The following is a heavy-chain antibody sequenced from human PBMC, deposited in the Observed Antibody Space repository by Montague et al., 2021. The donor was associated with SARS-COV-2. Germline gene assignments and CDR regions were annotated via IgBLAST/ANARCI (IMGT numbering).Heavy chain of an antibody. CDR1: GFSLSTSGMC. J-gene: IGHJ3*02. CDR2: XDWDDDK. Sequence: PALVKPTQTLTLTCTFSGFSLSTSGMCVSWIRQPPGKALEWLARXDWDDDKYYSTSLKTRLTISKDTSKNQVVLTMTNMDPVDTATYYCARGYYDILTGYLGAFDIWGQGTMVTVSS. D-gene: IGHD3-9*01. V-gene: IGHV2-70*11. CDR3: ARGYYDILTGYLGAFDI.